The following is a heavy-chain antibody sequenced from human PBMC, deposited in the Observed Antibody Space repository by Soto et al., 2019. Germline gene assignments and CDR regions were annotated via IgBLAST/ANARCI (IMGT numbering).Heavy chain of an antibody. V-gene: IGHV1-69*01. Sequence: QVQLVQSGAEVKKPGSSEKVSCKASGGSFRNFVISWVRQAPGQGLEWMGGIIPNSGTTNYAQKFQGKVTITADESTSTAYMELSGLTAEDTSLYYCARELGGEATIRFWGQGTLVTVSS. J-gene: IGHJ4*02. D-gene: IGHD3-16*01. CDR3: ARELGGEATIRF. CDR2: IIPNSGTT. CDR1: GGSFRNFV.